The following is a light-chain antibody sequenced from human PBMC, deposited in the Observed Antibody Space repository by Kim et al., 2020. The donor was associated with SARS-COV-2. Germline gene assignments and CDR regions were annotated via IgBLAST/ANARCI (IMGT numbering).Light chain of an antibody. J-gene: IGLJ3*02. Sequence: TGSSGAVGGENTDRWYHKNQGKAPKVMIYDVRKRPSGVPDRFSGSKSGNTASLTVSGLQADDEADYYCSSYAGSNNVDVFGAGTKVTVL. V-gene: IGLV2-8*01. CDR1: SGAVGGENT. CDR2: DVR. CDR3: SSYAGSNNVDV.